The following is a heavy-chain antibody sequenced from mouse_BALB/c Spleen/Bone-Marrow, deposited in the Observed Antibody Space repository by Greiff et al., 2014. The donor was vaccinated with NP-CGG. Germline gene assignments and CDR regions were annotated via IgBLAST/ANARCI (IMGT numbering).Heavy chain of an antibody. CDR2: ISSGGST. CDR3: AREMVTGFAY. CDR1: GFTFSSYA. V-gene: IGHV5-6-5*01. J-gene: IGHJ3*01. Sequence: EVKLVESGGGLVKPGGSLKLSCAASGFTFSSYAMSWVPQTPEKRLEWVESISSGGSTYYPDSVKGRFTISRDNARNILYLQMSSLRSEDTAMYYCAREMVTGFAYWGQGTLVTVSA. D-gene: IGHD2-2*01.